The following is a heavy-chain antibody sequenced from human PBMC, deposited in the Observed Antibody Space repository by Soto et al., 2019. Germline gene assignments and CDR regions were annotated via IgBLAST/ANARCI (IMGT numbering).Heavy chain of an antibody. V-gene: IGHV3-23*01. CDR3: AKRPLTAAGFDY. D-gene: IGHD6-13*01. CDR1: GFTFSNYA. J-gene: IGHJ4*02. Sequence: EVQLLESGEGLVQPGGSLRLSCAASGFTFSNYAMTWVRQAPGKGLEWVSVITGSGGGTYFVDSVKGRFTISRDNSTNTVYLQMNSLRAEATAVYYCAKRPLTAAGFDYWGQGTLVTVSS. CDR2: ITGSGGGT.